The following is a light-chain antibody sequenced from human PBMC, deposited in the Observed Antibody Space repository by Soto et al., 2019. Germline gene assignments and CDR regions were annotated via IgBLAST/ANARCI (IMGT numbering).Light chain of an antibody. CDR1: RSVSSNY. J-gene: IGKJ1*01. CDR2: RAS. Sequence: ETVMTQSPATLSVSTGERATVSCRSSRSVSSNYLAWYQQRPVQAPRLLINRASNRATGIPDRFTGSGSGTDFTLTINRLDPADFAVYYCQHYGSSPRTFGQGTKVDIK. V-gene: IGKV3-20*01. CDR3: QHYGSSPRT.